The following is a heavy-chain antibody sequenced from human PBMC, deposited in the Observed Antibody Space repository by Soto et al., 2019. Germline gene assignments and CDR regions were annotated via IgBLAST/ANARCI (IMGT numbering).Heavy chain of an antibody. J-gene: IGHJ6*02. CDR2: MNPNSGNT. V-gene: IGHV1-8*01. D-gene: IGHD3-10*01. CDR1: GYTFTSYD. CDR3: ARGSGLVYYYGMDV. Sequence: ASVKVSCKASGYTFTSYDINWVRQATGQGLEWMGWMNPNSGNTGYAQKFQGRVTMTRNTSISTAYMELSSLRSEDTAVYYCARGSGLVYYYGMDVWGQGTTGTVSS.